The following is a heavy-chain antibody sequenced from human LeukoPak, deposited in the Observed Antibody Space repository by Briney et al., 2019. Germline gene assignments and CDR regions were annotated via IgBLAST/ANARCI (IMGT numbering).Heavy chain of an antibody. V-gene: IGHV3-74*03. CDR3: ARAMPNDNWFDP. J-gene: IGHJ5*02. CDR2: INGDGSNT. CDR1: GFTFNNYG. D-gene: IGHD2-2*01. Sequence: GGSLRLSCAASGFTFNNYGMHWVRQAAGKGLVWVSRINGDGSNTTYADSVKGRFTISRDNAKNTLYLQMNSLRAEDTAVYYCARAMPNDNWFDPWGQGSLVTVSS.